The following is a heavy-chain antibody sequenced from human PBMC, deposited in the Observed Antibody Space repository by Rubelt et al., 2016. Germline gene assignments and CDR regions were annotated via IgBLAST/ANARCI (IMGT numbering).Heavy chain of an antibody. CDR3: ARYPFRSYFDY. Sequence: QVQLVESGGGVVQPGRSLRLSCAASGFTFSRYGMHWVRQAPGKGLEWVAVIWYDGTTNYYLDSVKGRFTISRDNSNNMLYLQMNSLRAEDQAVYYWARYPFRSYFDYWGQGTLVTVSS. CDR1: GFTFSRYG. D-gene: IGHD3-3*02. CDR2: IWYDGTTN. J-gene: IGHJ4*01. V-gene: IGHV3-33*01.